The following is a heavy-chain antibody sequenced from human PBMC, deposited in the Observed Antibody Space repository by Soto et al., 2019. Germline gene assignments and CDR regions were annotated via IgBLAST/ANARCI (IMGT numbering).Heavy chain of an antibody. V-gene: IGHV4-39*01. CDR2: IYYSGST. Sequence: TETGCTIRSISYYWGWIRQPSGKGLEWIGSIYYSGSTYYNPSLKSRVTISVDTSKNQFSLKLSSVTAADTAVYYCASSYGDYVSYWGQG. CDR1: GCTIRSISYY. CDR3: ASSYGDYVSY. D-gene: IGHD4-17*01. J-gene: IGHJ4*02.